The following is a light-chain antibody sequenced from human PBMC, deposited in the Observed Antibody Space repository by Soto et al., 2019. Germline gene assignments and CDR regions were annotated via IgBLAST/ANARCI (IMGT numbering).Light chain of an antibody. CDR1: SGSIASNY. CDR3: QSYDSNSHEV. CDR2: EDD. V-gene: IGLV6-57*01. J-gene: IGLJ3*02. Sequence: NFMLTQPHSVSESPGKTVIISCTRSSGSIASNYVQWYQQRPGSSPTTVIYEDDLRPSGVPDRFSGSTDSSSNSASLTISGLKTEDEADYYCQSYDSNSHEVFGGGTKLTVL.